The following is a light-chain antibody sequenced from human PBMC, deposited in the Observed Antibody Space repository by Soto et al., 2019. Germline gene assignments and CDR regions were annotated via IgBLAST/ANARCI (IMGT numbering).Light chain of an antibody. J-gene: IGKJ1*01. CDR2: GAS. Sequence: EIVMPQSPATLSVSPGERATLSCRASQSVSSNLAWYQQKPCQPPRLLIYGASTRATGIPARFSGSGCGTEFTLTISSLQSEDFAVYYCQQYNNWPPWTFGQGTKVEIK. CDR3: QQYNNWPPWT. V-gene: IGKV3-15*01. CDR1: QSVSSN.